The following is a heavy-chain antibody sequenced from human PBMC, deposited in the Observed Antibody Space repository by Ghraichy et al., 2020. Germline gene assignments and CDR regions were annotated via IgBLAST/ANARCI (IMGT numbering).Heavy chain of an antibody. J-gene: IGHJ6*02. Sequence: GGSLRLSCVVSGLRFSNYWMNWVRQAPGKGLEWVANINEDGSGKKYEDSVKGRFIISRDNAKNSLYLQVNSLRDEDTAVYYCARGLYYGVDVWGQGTTVTVSS. V-gene: IGHV3-7*02. CDR1: GLRFSNYW. CDR2: INEDGSGK. D-gene: IGHD3-16*01. CDR3: ARGLYYGVDV.